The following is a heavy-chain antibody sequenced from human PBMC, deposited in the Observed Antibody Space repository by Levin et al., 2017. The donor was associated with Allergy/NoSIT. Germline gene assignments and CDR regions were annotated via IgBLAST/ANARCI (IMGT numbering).Heavy chain of an antibody. CDR3: TTPGGGYISWESYYYYYGMDV. CDR2: IKSKTDGGTT. V-gene: IGHV3-15*01. D-gene: IGHD3-22*01. Sequence: GGSLRLSCAASGFTFSNAWMSWVRQAPGKGLEWVGRIKSKTDGGTTDYAAPVKGRFTISRDDSKNTLYLQMNSLKTEDTAVYYCTTPGGGYISWESYYYYYGMDVWGQGTTVTVSS. J-gene: IGHJ6*02. CDR1: GFTFSNAW.